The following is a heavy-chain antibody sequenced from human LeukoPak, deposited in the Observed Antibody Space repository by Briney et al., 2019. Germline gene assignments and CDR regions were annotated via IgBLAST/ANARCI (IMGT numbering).Heavy chain of an antibody. Sequence: GGSLRLSCAASGFTFSSYAMHWVRQAPGKGLEWVAVISYDGSNKYYVDSVKGRFTISRDNSKNTLYLQMNSLRAEDTAVYYCAREMDFWSGYFDPRPYYYGMDVWGQGTTVTVSS. CDR2: ISYDGSNK. CDR1: GFTFSSYA. D-gene: IGHD3-3*01. J-gene: IGHJ6*02. CDR3: AREMDFWSGYFDPRPYYYGMDV. V-gene: IGHV3-30*04.